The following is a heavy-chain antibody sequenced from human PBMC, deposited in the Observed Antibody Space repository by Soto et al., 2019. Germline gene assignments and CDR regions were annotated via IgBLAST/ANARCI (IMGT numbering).Heavy chain of an antibody. CDR1: GYTFTSYG. CDR2: INTDKGNT. V-gene: IGHV1-18*01. Sequence: QVQLVQSGPEVKKPGASVKVSCKTSGYTFTSYGITWVRQATGQGLEWMGWINTDKGNTKYAQKFQGRVTMTTDTSPSPDYMELRSLTSDDTAVYYCATRSPAFDYWGQGTLVTVSS. J-gene: IGHJ4*02. CDR3: ATRSPAFDY.